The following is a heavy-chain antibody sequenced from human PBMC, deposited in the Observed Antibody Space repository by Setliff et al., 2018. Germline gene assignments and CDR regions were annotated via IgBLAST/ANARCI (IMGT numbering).Heavy chain of an antibody. J-gene: IGHJ4*02. CDR1: GFTVSSSF. CDR3: VASPSNKNGHFEY. V-gene: IGHV3-53*01. CDR2: IYSAFYAGHT. Sequence: GGSLRLSCAASGFTVSSSFMAWVRQAPGKGLECVSLIYSAFYAGHTEYADSVKGRFTISRDNSNNTLFLQMNSLRAEDTAVYYCVASPSNKNGHFEYWGQGTLVTVSS.